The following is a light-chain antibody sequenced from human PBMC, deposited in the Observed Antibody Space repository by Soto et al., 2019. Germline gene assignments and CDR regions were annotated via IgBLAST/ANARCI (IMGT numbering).Light chain of an antibody. CDR1: KSNIGSVS. J-gene: IGLJ2*01. V-gene: IGLV1-44*01. CDR2: GNN. CDR3: AAWDDSLNGWI. Sequence: QSVLTQPPSASGTPGQWVAISCSGSKSNIGSVSVNWYQQLPGAAPKLLIYGNNHRPSGVPDRFSGSNSGSSASLVISGRQSEDEASYFCAAWDDSLNGWIFGGGTKVTVL.